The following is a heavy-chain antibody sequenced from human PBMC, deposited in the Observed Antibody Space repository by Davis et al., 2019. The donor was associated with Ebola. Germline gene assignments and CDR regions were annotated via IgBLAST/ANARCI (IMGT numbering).Heavy chain of an antibody. CDR2: IYSGGST. V-gene: IGHV3-66*01. Sequence: GESLKIPCAASGFTVSSNYRSWVRQAPGKGLEWVSVIYSGGSTYYADSVKGRSTISRDNPKNTLYLQMYSLRAEDTAIYYCVQDMIEEGLSSPHPDFQHWGQGTLVTVSS. CDR1: GFTVSSNY. D-gene: IGHD3-22*01. CDR3: VQDMIEEGLSSPHPDFQH. J-gene: IGHJ1*01.